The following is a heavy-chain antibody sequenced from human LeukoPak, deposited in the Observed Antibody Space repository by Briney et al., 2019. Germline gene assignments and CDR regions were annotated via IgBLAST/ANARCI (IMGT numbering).Heavy chain of an antibody. Sequence: PSQNLSLTCTVSGGSISSGSYYWSWIRQPAGKGLEWIGRIYTSGSTNYNPSLKSRVTISVDTSKNQFSLKLSSVTAADTAVYYCAREEYDFWSGYYDYWGQGTLVTVSS. CDR1: GGSISSGSYY. V-gene: IGHV4-61*02. D-gene: IGHD3-3*01. J-gene: IGHJ4*02. CDR3: AREEYDFWSGYYDY. CDR2: IYTSGST.